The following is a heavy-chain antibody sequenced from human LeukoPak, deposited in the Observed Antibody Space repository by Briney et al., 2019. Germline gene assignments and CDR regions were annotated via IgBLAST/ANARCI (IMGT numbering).Heavy chain of an antibody. V-gene: IGHV3-30*18. J-gene: IGHJ4*02. D-gene: IGHD1-26*01. CDR2: ISYDGSNK. CDR3: AKEVRSGSYRPGPFDY. CDR1: GFTFSSYG. Sequence: GGSLRLSCAASGFTFSSYGMHWVRQAPGKGLEWVAVISYDGSNKYYADSVKGRFTISRDNSKNTLYLQMNSLRAEDTAVYYCAKEVRSGSYRPGPFDYWGQGTLVTVSS.